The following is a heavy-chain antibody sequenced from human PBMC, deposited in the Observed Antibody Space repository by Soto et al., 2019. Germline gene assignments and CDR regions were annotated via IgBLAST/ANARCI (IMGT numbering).Heavy chain of an antibody. CDR1: GFSISSSGVG. Sequence: QITLKESGPPLVKPTQTLTLTCTLSGFSISSSGVGVGWIRQPPGKALEWLALIYWDDSQRYSPSLRSRLTITKDTAKNQVVLTMTDMDPVDTATYICARDTTMDPYYFDYWGQGTLVTVSS. J-gene: IGHJ4*02. CDR3: ARDTTMDPYYFDY. V-gene: IGHV2-5*02. CDR2: IYWDDSQ. D-gene: IGHD5-18*01.